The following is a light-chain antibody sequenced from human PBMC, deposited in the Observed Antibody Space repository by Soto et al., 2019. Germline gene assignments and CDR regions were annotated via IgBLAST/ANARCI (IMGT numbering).Light chain of an antibody. V-gene: IGLV7-46*01. CDR3: LLSYSGARYVV. J-gene: IGLJ2*01. Sequence: QAVVTQEPSLPVSPGGTVTLTCGSSTGAVTSGHYPYWFQQKPGQAPRTLIYDTSNKHSWTPARFSGSLLGGKAALTLSGAQPEDEAEYYCLLSYSGARYVVFGGGTEVTVL. CDR2: DTS. CDR1: TGAVTSGHY.